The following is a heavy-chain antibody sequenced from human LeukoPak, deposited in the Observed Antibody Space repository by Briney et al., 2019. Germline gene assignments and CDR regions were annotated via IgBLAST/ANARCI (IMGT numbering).Heavy chain of an antibody. J-gene: IGHJ4*02. CDR3: AKDWARDYDRSYFDY. D-gene: IGHD3-22*01. CDR1: GFTFSSYA. Sequence: GGSLRLSCAASGFTFSSYAMSWVRQAPGKGLEWVSAISGSGGSTYYADSVKGRFTISRDNSKNTLYLQMNSLRAEDTAVYYCAKDWARDYDRSYFDYWGQGALVTVSS. CDR2: ISGSGGST. V-gene: IGHV3-23*01.